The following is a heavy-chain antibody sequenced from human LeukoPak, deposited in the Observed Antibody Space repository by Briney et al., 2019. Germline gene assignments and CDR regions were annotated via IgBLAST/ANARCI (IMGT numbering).Heavy chain of an antibody. CDR3: ARNLDTAMVTPAFDI. J-gene: IGHJ3*02. Sequence: PGGSLRLSCAASGFTFSGYNMNWVRQAPGKGLEWVSGINWNGGSTGYADSVKGRFTISRDNAKNSLYLQMNSLRAEDTALYYCARNLDTAMVTPAFDIWGQGTMVTVSS. V-gene: IGHV3-20*04. CDR1: GFTFSGYN. D-gene: IGHD5-18*01. CDR2: INWNGGST.